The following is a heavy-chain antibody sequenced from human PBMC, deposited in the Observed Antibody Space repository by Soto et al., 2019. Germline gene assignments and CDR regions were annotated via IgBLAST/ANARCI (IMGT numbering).Heavy chain of an antibody. CDR2: IIPIFGTA. J-gene: IGHJ4*02. D-gene: IGHD3-22*01. CDR3: ARYYYDSSGYYYPNDY. V-gene: IGHV1-69*13. CDR1: GGTFSSYA. Sequence: SVKVSCKASGGTFSSYAISWVRQAPGQGLEWMGGIIPIFGTANYAQKFQGRVTITADESTSTAYMELSSLRSEDTAVYYCARYYYDSSGYYYPNDYWGQGTLVTVSS.